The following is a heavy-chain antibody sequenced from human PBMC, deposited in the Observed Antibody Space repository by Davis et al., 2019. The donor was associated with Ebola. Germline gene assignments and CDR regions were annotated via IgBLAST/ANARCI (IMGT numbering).Heavy chain of an antibody. CDR2: INHSGST. Sequence: SETLSLTCAVYGGSFSGYFWTWIRQSPGKGLEWIGEINHSGSTNYNPSLKSRLIISVDTSKNQFSLQLNSVTAADTAVYYCAREFRIFGVVINDYYYYGMDVWGQGTTVTVSS. J-gene: IGHJ6*02. CDR1: GGSFSGYF. D-gene: IGHD3-3*01. V-gene: IGHV4-34*01. CDR3: AREFRIFGVVINDYYYYGMDV.